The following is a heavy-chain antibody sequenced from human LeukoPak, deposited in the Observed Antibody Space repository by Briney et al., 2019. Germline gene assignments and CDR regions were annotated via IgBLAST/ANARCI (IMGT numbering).Heavy chain of an antibody. D-gene: IGHD6-19*01. J-gene: IGHJ4*02. CDR1: GFTFSSYA. V-gene: IGHV3-30-3*01. Sequence: GRSLRLSCAASGFTFSSYAMHWVRQAPGKGLEWVAVISYDGSNKYYADSVKGRFTISRDNSKNTLYLQMNSLRAEDTAVYYCAREQWLGYYWGQGTLVTVSS. CDR3: AREQWLGYY. CDR2: ISYDGSNK.